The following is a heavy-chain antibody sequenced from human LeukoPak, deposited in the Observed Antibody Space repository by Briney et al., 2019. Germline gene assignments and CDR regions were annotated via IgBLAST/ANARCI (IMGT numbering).Heavy chain of an antibody. CDR2: INHNGNVN. J-gene: IGHJ4*02. Sequence: GGSLRLSCAASGFTFSSYWMNWARQAPGKGLEWVASINHNGNVNYYVDSVKGRFTISRDNAKNSLYLQMSNLRAEDTAVYYCARRPFAELDYWGQGTLVTVS. CDR3: ARRPFAELDY. CDR1: GFTFSSYW. V-gene: IGHV3-7*01.